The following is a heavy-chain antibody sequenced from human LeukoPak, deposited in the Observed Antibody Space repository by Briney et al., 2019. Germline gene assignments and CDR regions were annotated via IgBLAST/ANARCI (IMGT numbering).Heavy chain of an antibody. Sequence: GRSLRLSCAASGFTFSNAWMNWVRQAPGKGLEWVGRIKNKIASGTTDYAAPVKGRFTISRDDSKNTLFLQMNSLKTEDTAMYYCTTNDAFDIWGQGTMVTVSS. CDR2: IKNKIASGTT. CDR1: GFTFSNAW. CDR3: TTNDAFDI. V-gene: IGHV3-15*01. J-gene: IGHJ3*02.